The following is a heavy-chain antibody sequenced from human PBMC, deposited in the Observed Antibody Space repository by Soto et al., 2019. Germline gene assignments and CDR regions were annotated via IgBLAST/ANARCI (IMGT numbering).Heavy chain of an antibody. D-gene: IGHD1-1*01. Sequence: SETLSLTCSISGDSIGSYYWSWIRQPPGKGPEWIGYIFYTGTTNYSPSLKSRLTISIDTSNNQFSLRLNSLTAADTAVYFCARGHSNNWNLNWFAPWGQGTLVTVSS. CDR3: ARGHSNNWNLNWFAP. CDR2: IFYTGTT. J-gene: IGHJ5*02. CDR1: GDSIGSYY. V-gene: IGHV4-59*01.